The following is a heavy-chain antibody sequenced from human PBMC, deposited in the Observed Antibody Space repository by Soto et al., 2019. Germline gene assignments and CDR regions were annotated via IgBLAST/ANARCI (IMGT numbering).Heavy chain of an antibody. CDR1: GYIFTSYY. D-gene: IGHD3-16*01. CDR2: INPFDGSR. J-gene: IGHJ6*02. Sequence: ASLKVSCKASGYIFTSYYLHWVRQAPGQGLEWMGWINPFDGSRMFAQSFQGRVTFTRDTSTSTVYMELSGLRSDDTAVYYCAMVDNYVTPTPQDVWG. CDR3: AMVDNYVTPTPQDV. V-gene: IGHV1-46*01.